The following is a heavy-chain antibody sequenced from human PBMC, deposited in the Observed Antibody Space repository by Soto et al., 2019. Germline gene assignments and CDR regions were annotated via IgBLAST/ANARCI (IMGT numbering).Heavy chain of an antibody. J-gene: IGHJ4*02. CDR3: AKGAAAPATYYFDF. D-gene: IGHD2-2*01. CDR2: ISWNSGSI. CDR1: GFTFGDYA. Sequence: GGSLRLSCAASGFTFGDYAMHWVRQAPGKGLEWVSGISWNSGSIGSADSVKGRFTISRDNAKNSLYLQMNSLRTEDTALYYCAKGAAAPATYYFDFWGQGTQVTVSA. V-gene: IGHV3-9*01.